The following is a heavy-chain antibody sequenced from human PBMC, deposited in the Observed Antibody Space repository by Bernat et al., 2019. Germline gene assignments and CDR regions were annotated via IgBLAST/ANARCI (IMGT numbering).Heavy chain of an antibody. V-gene: IGHV1-18*01. Sequence: QVQLVQSGAEVKKPGASVKVSCKASGYTFTSYGISWVRQAPGQGLEWMGWISAYNGNTNYAQKLQGRVTMTTDTSTSTAYMELRSLRSDDTAVYCCARKYRLDYYYYYGMDVWGQGTTVTVSS. J-gene: IGHJ6*02. CDR2: ISAYNGNT. CDR1: GYTFTSYG. D-gene: IGHD6-6*01. CDR3: ARKYRLDYYYYYGMDV.